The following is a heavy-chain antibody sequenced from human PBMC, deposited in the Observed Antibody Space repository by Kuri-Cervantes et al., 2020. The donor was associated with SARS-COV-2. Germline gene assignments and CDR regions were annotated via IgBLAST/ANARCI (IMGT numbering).Heavy chain of an antibody. CDR3: ARDRQAGYCSGGSCYSDAFDI. V-gene: IGHV3-48*02. CDR1: GFTFSSYS. CDR2: ISSSSSTI. D-gene: IGHD2-15*01. J-gene: IGHJ3*02. Sequence: GGSLRLSCAASGFTFSSYSMNWVRQAPGKGLEWVSYISSSSSTIYYADSVKGRFTISRDNAKNSLYLQMNSLRDEDTAVYYCARDRQAGYCSGGSCYSDAFDIWGQGKMVTGSS.